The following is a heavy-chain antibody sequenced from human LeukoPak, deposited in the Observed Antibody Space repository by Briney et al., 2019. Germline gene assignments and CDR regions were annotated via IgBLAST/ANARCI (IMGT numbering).Heavy chain of an antibody. CDR2: IFDSRTT. J-gene: IGHJ6*03. Sequence: PGGSLRLSCAASGFTFSSYGMHWVRQAPGKGLEWIGYIFDSRTTNYNPSLKSRVTMSVDTSKNQFSLKLSSVTAADTAVYYCSRDAYSYGSGSPGGGYYYYYMDVWGKGTTVIVSS. CDR3: SRDAYSYGSGSPGGGYYYYYMDV. D-gene: IGHD3-10*01. CDR1: GFTFSSYG. V-gene: IGHV4-59*01.